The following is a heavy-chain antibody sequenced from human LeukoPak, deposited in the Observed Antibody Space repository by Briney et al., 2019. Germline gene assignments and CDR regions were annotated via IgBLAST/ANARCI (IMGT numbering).Heavy chain of an antibody. Sequence: SETLSLTCAVYGGSFSGYYWSWIRQPPGKGLEWIGEINHSGGTNYNSSLKSRVTISVDTSKNQFSLKLSSVTAADTAVYYCARVLLWFGELPYYFDYWGQGTLVTVSS. D-gene: IGHD3-10*01. CDR3: ARVLLWFGELPYYFDY. J-gene: IGHJ4*02. CDR1: GGSFSGYY. V-gene: IGHV4-34*01. CDR2: INHSGGT.